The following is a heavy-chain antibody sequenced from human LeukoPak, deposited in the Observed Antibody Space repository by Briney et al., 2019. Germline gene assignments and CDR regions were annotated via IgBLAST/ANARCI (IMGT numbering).Heavy chain of an antibody. CDR3: ARDRYYGSGTYDY. CDR2: IAYDGSNE. Sequence: PGGSLRLSCAASGFTFSTYAMHWVRQAPGKGLEWVALIAYDGSNEYYADSVKGRFTISRDNSKNTLYLQMNSLRAEDTAVYYCARDRYYGSGTYDYWGQGTLVTVSS. CDR1: GFTFSTYA. J-gene: IGHJ4*02. D-gene: IGHD3-10*01. V-gene: IGHV3-30*07.